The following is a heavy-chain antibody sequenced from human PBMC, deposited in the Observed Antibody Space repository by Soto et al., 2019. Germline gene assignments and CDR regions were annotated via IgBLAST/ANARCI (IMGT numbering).Heavy chain of an antibody. D-gene: IGHD2-8*01. CDR1: GFTFSSYA. CDR2: ISYDGSNK. Sequence: QVQLVESGGGVVQPGRSLRLSCAASGFTFSSYAMHWVRQAPGKGLEWVAVISYDGSNKYYADSVKGRFTISRDNSKNTLYLQMNSLRAEDTAVYYCARDRRPDIVLMVYAIPDYYYYGMDVWGQGTTVTVSS. J-gene: IGHJ6*02. V-gene: IGHV3-30-3*01. CDR3: ARDRRPDIVLMVYAIPDYYYYGMDV.